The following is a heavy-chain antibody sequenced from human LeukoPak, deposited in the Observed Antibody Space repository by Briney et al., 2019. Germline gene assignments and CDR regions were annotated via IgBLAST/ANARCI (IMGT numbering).Heavy chain of an antibody. D-gene: IGHD2-2*01. Sequence: GGSLRLSCATSGFNFNIFIMHWVRQRPGKGLEWLTFLRAGGPYGTEKFYADSVKGRFTISTDNSENTLFLQINSLRPEDTAVYYCASPYCSSTSCSTLHDFWGQGTLVTVSS. CDR1: GFNFNIFI. V-gene: IGHV3-30*02. J-gene: IGHJ4*02. CDR3: ASPYCSSTSCSTLHDF. CDR2: LRAGGPYGTEK.